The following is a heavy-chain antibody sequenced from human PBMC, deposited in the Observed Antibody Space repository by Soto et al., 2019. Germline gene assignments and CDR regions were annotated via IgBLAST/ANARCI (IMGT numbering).Heavy chain of an antibody. D-gene: IGHD4-17*01. CDR3: ARNVPVTALGY. V-gene: IGHV3-66*01. CDR1: GVTAGNNY. CDR2: TYSGADT. J-gene: IGHJ4*02. Sequence: EVRLVESGGGLVQPGGSLRLSCAASGVTAGNNYMSWVRQAPGKGLEWVSVTYSGADTRYADSVKGRFTMSRDSTKNTVYLQMDSLRAEDTAVYFCARNVPVTALGYWGQGSLVTVSS.